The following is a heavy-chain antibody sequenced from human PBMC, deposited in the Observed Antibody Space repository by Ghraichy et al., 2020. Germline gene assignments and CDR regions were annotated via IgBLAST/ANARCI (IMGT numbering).Heavy chain of an antibody. V-gene: IGHV1-18*01. D-gene: IGHD3-10*01. CDR3: ARDKQGKILWFRNPYYYMDV. Sequence: ASVKVSCKASGYTFTSYGISWVRQAPGQGLEWMGWISAYNGNTNYAQKLQGRVTMTTDTSTSTAYMELRSLRSDDTAVYYCARDKQGKILWFRNPYYYMDVWGKGTTVTVSS. CDR1: GYTFTSYG. CDR2: ISAYNGNT. J-gene: IGHJ6*03.